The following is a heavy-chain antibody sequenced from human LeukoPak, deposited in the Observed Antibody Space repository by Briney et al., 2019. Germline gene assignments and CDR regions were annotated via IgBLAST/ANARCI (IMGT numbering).Heavy chain of an antibody. CDR2: ISYDGSDK. CDR1: GFTFSSSD. CDR3: AKDRGWCFEY. Sequence: GRSLRLSCAASGFTFSSSDIHWVRQAPGKGLEWVAFISYDGSDKYYAESVKGRFTVSRDNSKHTPYLQMNSLRVEDTAVYYCAKDRGWCFEYWGQGTLVTVSS. D-gene: IGHD6-19*01. J-gene: IGHJ4*02. V-gene: IGHV3-30*18.